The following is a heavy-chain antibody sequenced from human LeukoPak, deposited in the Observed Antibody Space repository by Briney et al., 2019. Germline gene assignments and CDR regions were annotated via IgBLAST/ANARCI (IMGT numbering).Heavy chain of an antibody. J-gene: IGHJ6*03. CDR1: GYTFTSYD. CDR3: ARGVPVRRFLLYCSGGSCYSHYMDV. CDR2: MNPNSGNT. Sequence: ASVKVSCKASGYTFTSYDINWVRQATGQGLEWMGWMNPNSGNTGYAQKFQGRVTITRNTSISTAYMELSSLRSEDTAAYYCARGVPVRRFLLYCSGGSCYSHYMDVWGKGTTVTVSS. V-gene: IGHV1-8*03. D-gene: IGHD2-15*01.